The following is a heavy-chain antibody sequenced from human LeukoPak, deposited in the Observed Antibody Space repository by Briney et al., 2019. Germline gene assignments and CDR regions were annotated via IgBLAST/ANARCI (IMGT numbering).Heavy chain of an antibody. CDR2: VHYSGST. Sequence: SQTLSLTCTVSGGSISSHYWSWTRQPPGKELEWIGYVHYSGSTNYNPSLKSRVTISVDTSKNQFSLKLTSVTAADTAVYHCARQYCARCYHYYHYYMDVWGKGTTVTVSS. CDR3: ARQYCARCYHYYHYYMDV. V-gene: IGHV4-59*08. D-gene: IGHD2-21*01. J-gene: IGHJ6*03. CDR1: GGSISSHY.